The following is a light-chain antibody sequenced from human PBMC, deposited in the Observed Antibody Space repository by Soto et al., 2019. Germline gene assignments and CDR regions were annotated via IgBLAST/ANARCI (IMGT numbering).Light chain of an antibody. V-gene: IGKV3-15*01. J-gene: IGKJ2*01. CDR3: QQYNNWPLYT. Sequence: EIVMTQSPATLSVATGESATLSCRASQSVSSNLAWYQQKPGQAPRLLIYGASTRATGIPARFSGSGSGTEFTLTISSLQSEDFAVYYCQQYNNWPLYTFGQGTKLEIK. CDR1: QSVSSN. CDR2: GAS.